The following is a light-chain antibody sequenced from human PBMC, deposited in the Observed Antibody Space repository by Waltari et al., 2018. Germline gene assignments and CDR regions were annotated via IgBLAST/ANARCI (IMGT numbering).Light chain of an antibody. J-gene: IGLJ1*01. Sequence: QSVLTQPPSASGTPGQRVTISCSGSSPNTGSNTVTWYQQLPGTAPKLLIYSNSQRPSGVPDRFSGSKSGTSASLAISGLQSEDEADYYCAAWDDSLNGFYVFGTGTKVTVL. CDR3: AAWDDSLNGFYV. CDR1: SPNTGSNT. V-gene: IGLV1-44*01. CDR2: SNS.